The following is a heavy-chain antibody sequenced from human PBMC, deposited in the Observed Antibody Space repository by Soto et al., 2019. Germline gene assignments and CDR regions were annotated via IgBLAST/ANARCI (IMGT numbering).Heavy chain of an antibody. CDR1: GFTFSSYW. J-gene: IGHJ3*02. CDR3: ARDVGSSPPFDAFDI. V-gene: IGHV3-7*03. Sequence: PGGSLRLSCAASGFTFSSYWMSWVRQAPGKGLEWVANIKQDGSEKYYVDSVKSRFTISRDNAKNSLYLQMNSLRAEDTAVYYCARDVGSSPPFDAFDIWGQGTMVTVSS. CDR2: IKQDGSEK. D-gene: IGHD6-6*01.